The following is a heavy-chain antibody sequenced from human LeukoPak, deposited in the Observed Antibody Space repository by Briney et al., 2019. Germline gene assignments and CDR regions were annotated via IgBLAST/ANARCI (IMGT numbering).Heavy chain of an antibody. V-gene: IGHV1-8*01. CDR1: GYIFTSYD. CDR2: MNPNSGNT. Sequence: WASVKVSCKASGYIFTSYDINWVRQATGQGLEWMGWMNPNSGNTGYAQKFQGRVTMTRNTSISTAYMELSSLRSEDTAMYYCAIFYYDSSGYYFMDYWGQGTLVTVSS. D-gene: IGHD3-22*01. J-gene: IGHJ4*02. CDR3: AIFYYDSSGYYFMDY.